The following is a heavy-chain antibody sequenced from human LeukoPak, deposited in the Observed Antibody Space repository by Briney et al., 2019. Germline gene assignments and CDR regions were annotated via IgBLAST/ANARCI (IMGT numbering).Heavy chain of an antibody. V-gene: IGHV3-7*01. CDR1: GFTFSSYW. D-gene: IGHD3-3*01. CDR2: IKQDGSEK. Sequence: QTGGSLRLSCAASGFTFSSYWMSWVHQAPGKGLEWVADIKQDGSEKYYVDSVKGRFTISRDNAKNSLYLQMNSLRAEDTAVYYCARDQGGYYDFWSGYPHDAFDIWGQGTMVTVSS. J-gene: IGHJ3*02. CDR3: ARDQGGYYDFWSGYPHDAFDI.